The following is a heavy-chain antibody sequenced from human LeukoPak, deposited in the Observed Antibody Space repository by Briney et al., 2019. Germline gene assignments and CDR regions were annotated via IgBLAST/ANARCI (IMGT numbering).Heavy chain of an antibody. CDR3: ARDSVVTGSAFDI. V-gene: IGHV4-34*01. CDR2: INHSGST. J-gene: IGHJ3*02. CDR1: GGSFSGYY. D-gene: IGHD2-21*02. Sequence: PSETLSLTCAVYGGSFSGYYWSWIRQPPGKGLEWIGEINHSGSTNYNPSLKSRVTISVDTSKNQFSLKLSSVTAADTAVYYCARDSVVTGSAFDIWGQGTMVTVSS.